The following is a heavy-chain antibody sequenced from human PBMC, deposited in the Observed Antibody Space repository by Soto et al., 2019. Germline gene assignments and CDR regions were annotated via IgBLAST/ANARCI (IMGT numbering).Heavy chain of an antibody. V-gene: IGHV3-15*01. J-gene: IGHJ4*02. CDR3: TTGSYYFDSGGYNS. CDR2: IKGKTDGGTT. Sequence: GGSLRLSCAASGFTFTNAWMSWVRQAPGKGLEWVGRIKGKTDGGTTDYGAPVKGRFIMSRDDSKNMLYLQMNSLKTEDTAVYYCTTGSYYFDSGGYNSWGEGTLVTVYS. CDR1: GFTFTNAW. D-gene: IGHD3-22*01.